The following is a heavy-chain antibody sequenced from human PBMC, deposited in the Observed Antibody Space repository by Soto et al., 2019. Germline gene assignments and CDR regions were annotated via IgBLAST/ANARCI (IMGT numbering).Heavy chain of an antibody. V-gene: IGHV4-30-4*01. D-gene: IGHD3-10*01. CDR2: IYYSGST. Sequence: QVQLQESGPGLVKPSQTLSLTCTVSGGSISSGDYYWSWIRQPPGKGLEWIGFIYYSGSTYYNPPLTSPATRSVYTSKNQFSLNRSSVTAADTAVYYCATWWFGEFFDYWGQGTLVTVSS. J-gene: IGHJ4*02. CDR3: ATWWFGEFFDY. CDR1: GGSISSGDYY.